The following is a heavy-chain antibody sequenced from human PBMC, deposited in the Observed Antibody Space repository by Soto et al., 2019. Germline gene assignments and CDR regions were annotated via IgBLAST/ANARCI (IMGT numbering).Heavy chain of an antibody. J-gene: IGHJ4*02. CDR3: ARTRGIPAALFFHY. CDR1: GFTFSDYY. Sequence: GGALRLSGAASGFTFSDYYMSWIRQAPGKGLEWVSYISSSSSYTNYAASVKGRFTISRDNAKNSLYLQLNSLRAQDTAVYHCARTRGIPAALFFHYWGQGTLVTVSS. CDR2: ISSSSSYT. D-gene: IGHD2-2*01. V-gene: IGHV3-11*06.